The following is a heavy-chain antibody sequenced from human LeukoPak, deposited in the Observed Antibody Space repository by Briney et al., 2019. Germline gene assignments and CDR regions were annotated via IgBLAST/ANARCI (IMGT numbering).Heavy chain of an antibody. Sequence: GSLRLSCAASGFTFSTYSMSWVRQAPGKGLEWIGEINHSGSTNYNPSLKSRATISVDKSKNQFSLKLSSVTAADTAVYYCARQIAVAGHGYFDYWGQGTLVTVSS. CDR2: INHSGST. D-gene: IGHD6-19*01. CDR3: ARQIAVAGHGYFDY. CDR1: GFTFSTYS. V-gene: IGHV4-34*01. J-gene: IGHJ4*02.